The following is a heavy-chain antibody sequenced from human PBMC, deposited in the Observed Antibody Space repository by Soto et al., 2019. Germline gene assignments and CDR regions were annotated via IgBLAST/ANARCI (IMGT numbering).Heavy chain of an antibody. D-gene: IGHD3-10*01. J-gene: IGHJ5*02. V-gene: IGHV4-30-4*01. Sequence: QVQLQESGPGLVKPSQTLSLTCTVSGGSINSGDYYWSWIRQPPGKGLEWIGYIYYSGSTYYNPSLKSRFTISVDTSKNQFSLKLSSVTAADTAVYYCARENTMIRGVIGWFDPWGQGTLVTVSS. CDR1: GGSINSGDYY. CDR3: ARENTMIRGVIGWFDP. CDR2: IYYSGST.